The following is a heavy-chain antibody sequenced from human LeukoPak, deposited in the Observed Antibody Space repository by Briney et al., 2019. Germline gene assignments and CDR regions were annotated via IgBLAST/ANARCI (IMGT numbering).Heavy chain of an antibody. V-gene: IGHV4-34*01. CDR2: INHSGST. Sequence: SETLSLTCAVYGGSFSGYYWSWIRQPPGKGLEWIGEINHSGSTNYNPSLKSRVTISVDTSKNQFSLKLSSVTAADTAVYYCASGHCSGSSCNGYFQHWGQATQITVSS. CDR1: GGSFSGYY. D-gene: IGHD2-15*01. CDR3: ASGHCSGSSCNGYFQH. J-gene: IGHJ1*01.